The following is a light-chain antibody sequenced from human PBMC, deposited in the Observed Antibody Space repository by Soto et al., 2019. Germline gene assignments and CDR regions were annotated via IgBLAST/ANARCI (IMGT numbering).Light chain of an antibody. V-gene: IGKV1-27*01. CDR2: GAS. J-gene: IGKJ5*01. Sequence: DIQMTQSPSSLSASVGDRVTITCRASQGISSSVAWYQQKPGKVPRLLISGASTLQSGVPSRFSGSGSGTDFTLTSTSLQPEDVATYYCQKYSSVITFGQGTRLEIK. CDR1: QGISSS. CDR3: QKYSSVIT.